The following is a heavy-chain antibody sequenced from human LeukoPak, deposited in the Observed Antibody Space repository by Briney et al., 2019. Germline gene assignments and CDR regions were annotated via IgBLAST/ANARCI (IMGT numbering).Heavy chain of an antibody. V-gene: IGHV4-39*01. CDR1: GGSISSSSYY. CDR2: IYYSGST. D-gene: IGHD6-19*01. J-gene: IGHJ3*02. CDR3: ARPRSSGWNRSSFDI. Sequence: KPSETLSLTCTVSGGSISSSSYYWGWIRQPPGKGLEWIGSIYYSGSTYYNPSLKSRVTISVDTSKNQFSLKLSSVTAADTAVYYCARPRSSGWNRSSFDIWGQGTMVTVSS.